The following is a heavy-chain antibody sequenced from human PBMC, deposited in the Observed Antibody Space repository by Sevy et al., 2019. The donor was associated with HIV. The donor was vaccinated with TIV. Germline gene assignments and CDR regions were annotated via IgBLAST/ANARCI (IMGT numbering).Heavy chain of an antibody. D-gene: IGHD5-18*01. J-gene: IGHJ3*02. Sequence: RGSLRLSCAASGFTFSSYWMHWVRQAPGKGLVWVSRINSDGSSTSYADSVKGRFTISRDNAKNTLYLQMNSLRAEDTAVYYCARTGLWSKGSAFDIWGQGTMVLVSS. CDR1: GFTFSSYW. V-gene: IGHV3-74*01. CDR2: INSDGSST. CDR3: ARTGLWSKGSAFDI.